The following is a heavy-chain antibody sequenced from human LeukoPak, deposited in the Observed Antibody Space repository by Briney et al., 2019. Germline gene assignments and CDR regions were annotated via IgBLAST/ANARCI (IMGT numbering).Heavy chain of an antibody. D-gene: IGHD3-10*01. V-gene: IGHV4-34*01. CDR3: ARRNYYGNWFDP. Sequence: SETLSLTCAVYGGSFRGDDWSWIRQPPGKGLEWIGEINHSGSTNYNPSLKSRVTISVDTSKNQFSPKLSSVTAADTAVYYCARRNYYGNWFDPWGQGTLVTVSS. CDR2: INHSGST. CDR1: GGSFRGDD. J-gene: IGHJ5*02.